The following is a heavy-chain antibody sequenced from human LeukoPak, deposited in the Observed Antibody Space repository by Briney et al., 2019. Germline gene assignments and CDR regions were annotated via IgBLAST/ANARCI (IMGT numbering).Heavy chain of an antibody. V-gene: IGHV4-61*02. CDR3: ARDVVAAAGSWDY. CDR2: IYTSGST. D-gene: IGHD6-13*01. Sequence: SETLSLTCSVSGDSISSSSFYWSWIRQPAGKGLEWIGRIYTSGSTNYNPSLKSRVTMSVDTSKNQFSLNLSSVTAADTAVYYCARDVVAAAGSWDYWGQGTLVTVSS. J-gene: IGHJ4*02. CDR1: GDSISSSSFY.